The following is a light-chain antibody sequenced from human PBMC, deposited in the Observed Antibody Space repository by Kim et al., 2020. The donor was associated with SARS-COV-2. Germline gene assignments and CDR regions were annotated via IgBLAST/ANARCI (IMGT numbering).Light chain of an antibody. CDR1: NIETNY. Sequence: SYELTQPLSVSVALGQTARITCGKNNIETNYVHWYQQKPGQAPVLVIYRDRNRPSGIPERFSGSNSGNTATLTISRAQAGEEADYYCQVWESSLWVFGGGTQLTV. CDR2: RDR. CDR3: QVWESSLWV. V-gene: IGLV3-9*01. J-gene: IGLJ3*02.